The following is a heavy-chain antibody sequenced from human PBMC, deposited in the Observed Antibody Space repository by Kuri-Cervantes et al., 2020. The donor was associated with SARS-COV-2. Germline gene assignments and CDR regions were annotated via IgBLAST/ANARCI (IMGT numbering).Heavy chain of an antibody. CDR2: IRYDGRDK. CDR3: AKDYDFWSTDDQRRGRTSIYYYHYFMDV. D-gene: IGHD3/OR15-3a*01. V-gene: IGHV3-30*02. CDR1: GFIFSDYY. Sequence: GESLKISCTASGFIFSDYYMTWIRQAPGKGLEWVAFIRYDGRDKYYGDSVKGRFTISRENYINTLWLEMNSLRAEDTAVYYCAKDYDFWSTDDQRRGRTSIYYYHYFMDVWGEGTTVTVSS. J-gene: IGHJ6*03.